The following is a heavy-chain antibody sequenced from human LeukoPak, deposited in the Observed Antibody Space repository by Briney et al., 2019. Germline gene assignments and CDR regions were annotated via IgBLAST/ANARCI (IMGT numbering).Heavy chain of an antibody. V-gene: IGHV4-4*07. J-gene: IGHJ4*02. CDR3: ARDGADVYGRAFDY. CDR2: IHASGTT. Sequence: SETLSLTCNVSGGTISSYFWTWIRQPAGKGLEWIGRIHASGTTNYNSSLKSRVSMSVDTSKNQFSLKLTSVTAADTAVYFCARDGADVYGRAFDYWGQGTLVSVSS. CDR1: GGTISSYF. D-gene: IGHD3-10*01.